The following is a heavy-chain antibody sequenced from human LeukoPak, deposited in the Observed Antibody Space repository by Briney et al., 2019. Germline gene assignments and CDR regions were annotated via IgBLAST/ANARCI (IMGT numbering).Heavy chain of an antibody. CDR2: INHSGST. CDR3: ARSTPVGATSDY. Sequence: PSETLSLTCAVYGGSFSGYYWSWIRQPPGKGLEWIGEINHSGSTNYNPSLKSRVTISVDTSKNQFSLKLSSVTAADTAVYYCARSTPVGATSDYWGQGTLVTVSS. CDR1: GGSFSGYY. D-gene: IGHD1-26*01. J-gene: IGHJ4*02. V-gene: IGHV4-34*01.